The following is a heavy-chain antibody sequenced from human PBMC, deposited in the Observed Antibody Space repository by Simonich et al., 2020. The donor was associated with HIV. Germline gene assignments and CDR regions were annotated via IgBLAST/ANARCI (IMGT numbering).Heavy chain of an antibody. CDR3: ARVAGVRPGTNWFDP. Sequence: QVQLVQSGSELKKPGASVKVSCKASGYTFTTYAMNWVRQAPGQGLEWMGWINPNTGNPTYAQGLPGRFVFSLDTSVSTTYLQISSLKAEDTAVYYCARVAGVRPGTNWFDPWGQGTLVTVSS. CDR2: INPNTGNP. V-gene: IGHV7-4-1*02. J-gene: IGHJ5*02. CDR1: GYTFTTYA. D-gene: IGHD1-7*01.